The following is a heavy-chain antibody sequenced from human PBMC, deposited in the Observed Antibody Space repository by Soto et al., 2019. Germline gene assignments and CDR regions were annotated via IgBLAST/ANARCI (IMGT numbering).Heavy chain of an antibody. D-gene: IGHD3-16*02. V-gene: IGHV1-69*13. CDR2: IIPIFGTA. J-gene: IGHJ4*02. CDR3: ARRSKAGVIPSYFDY. Sequence: ASVKVSCKASGGTFSSYAISWVRQAPGQGLEWMGGIIPIFGTANYAQRFQGRVTITADESTSTAYMEPSSLRSEDTAVYYCARRSKAGVIPSYFDYWGQGTLVTVSS. CDR1: GGTFSSYA.